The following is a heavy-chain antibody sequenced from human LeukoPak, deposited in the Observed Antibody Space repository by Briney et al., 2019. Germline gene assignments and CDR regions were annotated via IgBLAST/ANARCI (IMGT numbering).Heavy chain of an antibody. Sequence: SETLSLTCTVSGGSISSSRYYWGWIRQPPGKGLEWIGSMYYSGSTYYNPSLKSRVTISVDTSKNQFSLKLSSVTAADTAVYYCARHAAQGQWLLYFDYWGQGTLVTVSS. CDR2: MYYSGST. CDR1: GGSISSSRYY. V-gene: IGHV4-39*01. J-gene: IGHJ4*02. D-gene: IGHD6-19*01. CDR3: ARHAAQGQWLLYFDY.